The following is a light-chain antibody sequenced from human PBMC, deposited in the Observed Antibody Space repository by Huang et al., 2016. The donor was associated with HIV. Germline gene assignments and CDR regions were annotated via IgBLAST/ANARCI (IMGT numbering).Light chain of an antibody. Sequence: DIVMTQSPVSLPVTPGGPALMSCGVNQSFLHTTGHHYLEWYFQKHGQSPQLLIDLGSNRASGVPDSIRAGGLGTDFTLIITRVEAADVGSYYCMQSLQTQYTFGPGTRVDL. V-gene: IGKV2-28*01. CDR2: LGS. J-gene: IGKJ3*01. CDR1: QSFLHTTGHHY. CDR3: MQSLQTQYT.